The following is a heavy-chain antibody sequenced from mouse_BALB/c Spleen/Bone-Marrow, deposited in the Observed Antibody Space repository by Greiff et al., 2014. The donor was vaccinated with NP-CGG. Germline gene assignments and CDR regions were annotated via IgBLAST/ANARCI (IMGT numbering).Heavy chain of an antibody. CDR1: GYSFSNYW. D-gene: IGHD1-1*01. V-gene: IGHV1-80*01. CDR2: IYPGDGDT. Sequence: QVQLQQSGAELVRPGSSVKISCKSSGYSFSNYWMNWMKQRPGQGLEWIGQIYPGDGDTNYNGKFKGKATLTADKSSSTAYMQLSSLTSEGSAVYFCASRGYYAYAMVYWGQGTSVTVSS. J-gene: IGHJ4*01. CDR3: ASRGYYAYAMVY.